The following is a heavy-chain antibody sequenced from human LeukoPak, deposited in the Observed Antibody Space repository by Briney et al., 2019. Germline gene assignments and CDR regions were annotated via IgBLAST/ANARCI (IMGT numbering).Heavy chain of an antibody. D-gene: IGHD2-21*01. CDR3: VRDPGGNCFFDY. CDR2: ISLSSSTI. CDR1: GFTFSSYR. J-gene: IGHJ4*02. Sequence: GGSLRLSCAASGFTFSSYRMNWVRQAPGKGLEWVSYISLSSSTIYYADSVKGRFTISRDNAKNSLYLQMNSLSADDTAVYYCVRDPGGNCFFDYWGLGTLVTVSS. V-gene: IGHV3-48*01.